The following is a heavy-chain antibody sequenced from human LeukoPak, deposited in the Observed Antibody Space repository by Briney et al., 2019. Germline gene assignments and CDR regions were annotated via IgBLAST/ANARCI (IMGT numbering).Heavy chain of an antibody. Sequence: GGSLRLSCAASGFTFSNYGMHWVRQAPGKGLEWVAVISYDGSNKFYTDSVKGRFTISRDNSKNTLYLQMNSLRAEDMAVYYCAKESDSDYDILTGSEKKGFDYWGQGTLVTVSS. V-gene: IGHV3-30*18. CDR3: AKESDSDYDILTGSEKKGFDY. CDR2: ISYDGSNK. CDR1: GFTFSNYG. D-gene: IGHD3-9*01. J-gene: IGHJ4*02.